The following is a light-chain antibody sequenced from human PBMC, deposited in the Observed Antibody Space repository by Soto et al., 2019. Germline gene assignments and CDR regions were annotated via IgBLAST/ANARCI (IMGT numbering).Light chain of an antibody. V-gene: IGLV2-14*01. CDR3: SSYTSSGTL. CDR1: SSDVGSYNY. CDR2: GVS. Sequence: QSVLTQPASVSGSPGQSITISCTGTSSDVGSYNYVSWYQQHPGIAPKLMIYGVSDRPSGISSRFSGSKSGNTASLTISGLQTEDEADYYCSSYTSSGTLFGTGTKLTVL. J-gene: IGLJ1*01.